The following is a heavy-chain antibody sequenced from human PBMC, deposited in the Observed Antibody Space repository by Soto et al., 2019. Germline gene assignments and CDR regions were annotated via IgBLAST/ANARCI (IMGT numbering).Heavy chain of an antibody. CDR2: IYSSGST. Sequence: QVQLQESGPRLVKPSQTLSLSCAVSCGSIISASYSWNWIRQSPGRVLEWIGHIYSSGSTYYNPSLKSRVSISVDTSNNQFSLKLTSVTAADTAVYFCAREDAARIERWFDAWGQGILVTVSS. CDR3: AREDAARIERWFDA. V-gene: IGHV4-31*11. D-gene: IGHD6-6*01. CDR1: CGSIISASYS. J-gene: IGHJ5*02.